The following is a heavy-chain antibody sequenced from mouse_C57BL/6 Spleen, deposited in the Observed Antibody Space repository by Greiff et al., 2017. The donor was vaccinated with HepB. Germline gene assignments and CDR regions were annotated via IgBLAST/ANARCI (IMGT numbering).Heavy chain of an antibody. CDR2: IDPETGGT. J-gene: IGHJ2*01. V-gene: IGHV1-15*01. D-gene: IGHD2-3*01. CDR3: TRGWLEDYFDY. CDR1: GYTFTDYE. Sequence: QVQLKESGAELVRPGASVTLSCKASGYTFTDYEMHWVKQTPVHGLEWIGAIDPETGGTAYNQKFKGKAILTADKSSSTAYMELRSLTSEDSAVYYCTRGWLEDYFDYWGQGTTL.